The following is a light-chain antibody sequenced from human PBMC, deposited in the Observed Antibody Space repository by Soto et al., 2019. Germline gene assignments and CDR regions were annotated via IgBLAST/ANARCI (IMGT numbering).Light chain of an antibody. J-gene: IGKJ2*01. Sequence: EIVMTQSPATLSVSPGERATLSCRASQSVSSNLAWYQQKPGQAPRLLIYGASRRATGIPDTFSGSGSGTDFTLTISRLEPEDFAVYYCQLYGDSPMYT. CDR3: QLYGDSPMYT. V-gene: IGKV3-20*01. CDR1: QSVSSN. CDR2: GAS.